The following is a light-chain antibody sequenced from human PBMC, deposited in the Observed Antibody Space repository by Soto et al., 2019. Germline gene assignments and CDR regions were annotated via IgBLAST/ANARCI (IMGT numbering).Light chain of an antibody. CDR1: QSVSSW. J-gene: IGKJ2*01. Sequence: DIQMTQSPSTLSASVGDRVTITCRASQSVSSWLAWYQQKPGKAPKLLISKASTLESGVPSRFSGSESGTAFTLNISSLQPDDFASYYCQQYNSHSYFGQGTKLEIK. CDR3: QQYNSHSY. CDR2: KAS. V-gene: IGKV1-5*03.